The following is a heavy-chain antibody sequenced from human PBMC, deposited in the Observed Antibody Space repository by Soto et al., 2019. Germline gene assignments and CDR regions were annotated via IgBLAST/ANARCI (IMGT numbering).Heavy chain of an antibody. J-gene: IGHJ4*02. V-gene: IGHV3-23*01. CDR3: AKFKGEVIPNYYCDH. CDR2: ITNGGGGRR. D-gene: IGHD3-16*02. Sequence: VQLLESGGGLVQPGGSLRLSCAASGFDFSGYAMSWVRQAPGKGLEWVSAITNGGGGRRDYADSVKGRFTISRDNSQNTLYLQMNSLRAEDTAVYYCAKFKGEVIPNYYCDHWGQGTLVTVSS. CDR1: GFDFSGYA.